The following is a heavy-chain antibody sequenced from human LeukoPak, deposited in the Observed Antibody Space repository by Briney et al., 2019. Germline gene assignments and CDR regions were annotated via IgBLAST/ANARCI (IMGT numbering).Heavy chain of an antibody. Sequence: GGSLRLSCAASGFTFSSYAMSWVRQAPGKGLEWVSGISGSGGSTHYADSVKGRFTISRDNSKNTLYLQMNSLRAEGTAVYYCAKVGGDPYDFWSGYYFGYWGQGTLVTVSS. CDR1: GFTFSSYA. CDR3: AKVGGDPYDFWSGYYFGY. D-gene: IGHD3-3*01. CDR2: ISGSGGST. V-gene: IGHV3-23*01. J-gene: IGHJ4*02.